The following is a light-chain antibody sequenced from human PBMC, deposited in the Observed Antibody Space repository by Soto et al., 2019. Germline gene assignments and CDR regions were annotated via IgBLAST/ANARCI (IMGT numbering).Light chain of an antibody. Sequence: QSALTQPPSASGSPGQSVAISCTGTSSDVGGYDFVSWYQQHPGKAPRLVIYEVTKRPSGIADRSSGSKSGNTASLTVSGLQAEDEADYYCSSYAGNRHFYVFGTGTKVTVL. CDR1: SSDVGGYDF. J-gene: IGLJ1*01. CDR2: EVT. CDR3: SSYAGNRHFYV. V-gene: IGLV2-8*01.